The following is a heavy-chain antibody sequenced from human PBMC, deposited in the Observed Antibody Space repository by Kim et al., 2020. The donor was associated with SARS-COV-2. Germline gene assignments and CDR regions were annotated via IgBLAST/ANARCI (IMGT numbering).Heavy chain of an antibody. Sequence: GGSLRLSCAASGFIFDDYAMHWVRQAPGKGLEWVSGISWNSGKIAYADSVKGRFSISRDNAKNSLYLQMNSLRADDTAVYYCVKDIAVADFYYFDYWGQGPLVTVSS. J-gene: IGHJ4*02. CDR3: VKDIAVADFYYFDY. V-gene: IGHV3-9*01. CDR1: GFIFDDYA. CDR2: ISWNSGKI. D-gene: IGHD6-19*01.